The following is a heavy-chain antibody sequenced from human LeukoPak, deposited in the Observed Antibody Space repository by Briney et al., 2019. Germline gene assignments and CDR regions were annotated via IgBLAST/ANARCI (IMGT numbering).Heavy chain of an antibody. CDR2: ISSTDAI. J-gene: IGHJ4*02. CDR1: GFTFSTYS. CDR3: ARDGYFWSSSWYPLHY. Sequence: PGGSLRLSCAASGFTFSTYSMNWVRQAPGKGLEWVSYISSTDAIYYADSVRGRFTISRDNAKNSLYLEMNSLRVDDTGVYYCARDGYFWSSSWYPLHYWGQGTLVTVSS. V-gene: IGHV3-48*01. D-gene: IGHD6-13*01.